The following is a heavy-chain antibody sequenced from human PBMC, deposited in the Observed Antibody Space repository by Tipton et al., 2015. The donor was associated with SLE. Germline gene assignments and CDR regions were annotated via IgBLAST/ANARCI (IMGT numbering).Heavy chain of an antibody. D-gene: IGHD3-22*01. V-gene: IGHV4-31*03. CDR2: IYHSGST. CDR3: ARGGTYHDSSGNIDY. Sequence: LVKPTQTLSLTCTVSGVSISSGGFYWSWIRQHPGKGLEWIGYIYHSGSTNYNPSLKSRVTISVDTSKNQFSLKLSSVTAADTAVYYCARGGTYHDSSGNIDYWGQGTLVTVSS. CDR1: GVSISSGGFY. J-gene: IGHJ4*02.